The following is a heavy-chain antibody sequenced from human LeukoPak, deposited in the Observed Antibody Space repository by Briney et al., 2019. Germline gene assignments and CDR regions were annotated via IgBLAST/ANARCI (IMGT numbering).Heavy chain of an antibody. V-gene: IGHV4-59*01. J-gene: IGHJ4*02. CDR2: IYYSGST. CDR1: GGSISSYY. Sequence: PSETLSLTCTVSGGSISSYYWSWLRQPPGKGLEWIGYIYYSGSTSYNPSLQSRVTISVDTSENQFSLKLSSVTAADTAVYYCARDGSGSGWANWGQGTLVTVSS. D-gene: IGHD6-19*01. CDR3: ARDGSGSGWAN.